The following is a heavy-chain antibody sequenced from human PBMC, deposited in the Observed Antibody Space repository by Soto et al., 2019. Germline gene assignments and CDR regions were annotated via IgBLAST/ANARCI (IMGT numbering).Heavy chain of an antibody. CDR2: IYYSGST. J-gene: IGHJ6*02. CDR3: ASTYSGSYVNYGMDV. D-gene: IGHD1-26*01. Sequence: PSETLSLTCTVSGGSISSGDYYWSWIRQPPGKGLEWIGYIYYSGSTYYNPSLKSRVTISVDTSKNQFSLKLSSVTAADTAVYYCASTYSGSYVNYGMDVWGQGTTVTVSS. V-gene: IGHV4-30-4*01. CDR1: GGSISSGDYY.